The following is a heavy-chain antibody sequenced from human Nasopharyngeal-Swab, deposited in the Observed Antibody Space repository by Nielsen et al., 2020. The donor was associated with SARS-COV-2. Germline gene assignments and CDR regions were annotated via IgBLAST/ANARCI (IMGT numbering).Heavy chain of an antibody. Sequence: SETLSLTCAVYGGSFSGYYWNWIRQPPGKGLEWIGEINHSGSTKHNPSLKRRVTISVDTSKNQFSLKLSSVTAADTAVYYCATLKEYNDFWSGHMDGMDVWGQGTTVTVAS. D-gene: IGHD3-3*01. V-gene: IGHV4-34*01. CDR2: INHSGST. J-gene: IGHJ6*02. CDR3: ATLKEYNDFWSGHMDGMDV. CDR1: GGSFSGYY.